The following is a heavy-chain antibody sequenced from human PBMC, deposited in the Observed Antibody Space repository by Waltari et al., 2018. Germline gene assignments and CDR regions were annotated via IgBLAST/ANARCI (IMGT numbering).Heavy chain of an antibody. Sequence: SSYAISWVRQAPGQGLEWMGGIIPIFGTANYAQKFQGRVTITADESTSTAYMELSSLRSEDTAVYYCASSTYCSSTSCPLSYYYGMDVWGQGTTVTVSS. CDR3: ASSTYCSSTSCPLSYYYGMDV. CDR2: IIPIFGTA. CDR1: SSYA. D-gene: IGHD2-2*01. V-gene: IGHV1-69*01. J-gene: IGHJ6*02.